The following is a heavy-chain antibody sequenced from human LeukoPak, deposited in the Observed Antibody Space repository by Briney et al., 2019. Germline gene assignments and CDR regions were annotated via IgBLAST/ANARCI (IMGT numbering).Heavy chain of an antibody. J-gene: IGHJ4*02. V-gene: IGHV3-30*18. CDR2: ISYDGSNK. CDR1: GFTFRSYW. D-gene: IGHD5-18*01. Sequence: GGSLRLSCAASGFTFRSYWMSWVRQAPGKGLEWVAVISYDGSNKYYADSVKGRFTISRDNSKNTLYLQMNSLRAEDTAVYYCAKDRLRYSYGWVPFDYWGQGTLVTVSS. CDR3: AKDRLRYSYGWVPFDY.